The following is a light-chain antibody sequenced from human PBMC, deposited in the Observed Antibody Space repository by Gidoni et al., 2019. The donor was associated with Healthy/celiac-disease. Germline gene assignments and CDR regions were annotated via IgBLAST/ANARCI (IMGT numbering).Light chain of an antibody. CDR1: SSNLGAGYG. CDR3: QSYDSSLSGVV. V-gene: IGLV1-40*01. CDR2: GNS. J-gene: IGLJ2*01. Sequence: HSVLTPPPSVSTSPRQRVTISCTGSSSNLGAGYGVHWYQQLPGTAPKLLTYGNSNRPSGVPDRFSGSKYGTSAYLAITGLQAEDEADYYCQSYDSSLSGVVFGGGTKLTVL.